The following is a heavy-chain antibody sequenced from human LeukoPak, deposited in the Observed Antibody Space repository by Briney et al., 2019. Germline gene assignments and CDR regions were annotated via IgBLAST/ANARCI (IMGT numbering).Heavy chain of an antibody. CDR1: GGAFSSYA. CDR3: ARADGHGLQSVYWYFDL. Sequence: SVKVSCKASGGAFSSYAISWVRQAPGQGLEWMGRIIPILGIANYAQKFQGRVTITADKSTSTAYMELSSLRSEDTAVYYCARADGHGLQSVYWYFDLWGRGTLVTVSS. V-gene: IGHV1-69*04. D-gene: IGHD4-11*01. CDR2: IIPILGIA. J-gene: IGHJ2*01.